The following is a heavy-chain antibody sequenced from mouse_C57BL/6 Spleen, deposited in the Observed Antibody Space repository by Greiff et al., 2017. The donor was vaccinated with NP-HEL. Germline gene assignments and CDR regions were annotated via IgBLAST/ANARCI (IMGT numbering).Heavy chain of an antibody. CDR3: ASGKLRRYFDY. CDR2: IDPSDSYT. J-gene: IGHJ2*01. Sequence: QVQLKQSGAELVKPGASVKLSCKASGYTFTSYWMQWVKQRPGQGLEWIGEIDPSDSYTNYNQKFKGKATLTVDTSSSTAYMQLSSLTSEDSAVYYCASGKLRRYFDYWGQGTTLTVSS. D-gene: IGHD2-4*01. V-gene: IGHV1-50*01. CDR1: GYTFTSYW.